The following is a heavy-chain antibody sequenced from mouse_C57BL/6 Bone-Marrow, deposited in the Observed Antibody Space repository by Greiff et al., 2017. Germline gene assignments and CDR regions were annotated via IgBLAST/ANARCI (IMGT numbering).Heavy chain of an antibody. CDR2: INSDGGST. D-gene: IGHD1-1*01. CDR1: EYEFPSHD. CDR3: ARHADYYGSSHWYFDV. V-gene: IGHV5-2*01. Sequence: EVKLVESGGGLVQPGESLKLSCESNEYEFPSHDMSWVRKTPEKRLELVAAINSDGGSTYYPDTMERRFIISRDNTKKTLYLQMSSLRSEDTALYYCARHADYYGSSHWYFDVWGTGTTVTVSS. J-gene: IGHJ1*03.